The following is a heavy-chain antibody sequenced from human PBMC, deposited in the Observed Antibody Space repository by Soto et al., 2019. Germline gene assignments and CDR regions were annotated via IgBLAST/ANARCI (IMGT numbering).Heavy chain of an antibody. CDR3: ASVEGHSGYDWGLLRYYYYGMDV. J-gene: IGHJ6*02. V-gene: IGHV1-2*02. D-gene: IGHD5-12*01. Sequence: ASVKVSCKASGYTFTGYYMHWVRQAPGQGLEWMGWINPNSGGTNYAQKFQGRVTMTRDTSISTAYMELSRLRSDDTAVYYCASVEGHSGYDWGLLRYYYYGMDVWGQGATVTVSS. CDR1: GYTFTGYY. CDR2: INPNSGGT.